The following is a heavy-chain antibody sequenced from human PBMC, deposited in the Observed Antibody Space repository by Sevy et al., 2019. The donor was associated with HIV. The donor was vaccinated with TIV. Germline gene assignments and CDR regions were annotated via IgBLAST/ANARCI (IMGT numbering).Heavy chain of an antibody. CDR3: SRQVVAVAGNYFDY. CDR1: GFTFSGST. Sequence: GGSLRLSCAASGFTFSGSTMHWVRQASGKGLEWVGRIRSKANTYATAYAASVKGRVSISRDDSTNTAYLQMSSLKTEDTAGYNCSRQVVAVAGNYFDYWGQGTLVTVSS. V-gene: IGHV3-73*01. J-gene: IGHJ4*02. CDR2: IRSKANTYAT. D-gene: IGHD6-19*01.